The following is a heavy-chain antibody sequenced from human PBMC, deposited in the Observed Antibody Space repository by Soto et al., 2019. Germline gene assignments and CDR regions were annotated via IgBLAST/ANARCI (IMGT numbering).Heavy chain of an antibody. CDR2: KSYDGSNK. D-gene: IGHD4-17*01. CDR1: GFTFSSYG. CDR3: AKDRDDYGDHYDY. J-gene: IGHJ4*02. Sequence: VQLGECGGGVVQPGRSLRLSCAASGFTFSSYGMHWVRQAPGKGLEWVAVKSYDGSNKYYADSVKGRFTISRDNSKNTLYLQMNSLRAEDTAVYYCAKDRDDYGDHYDYWGQGTLVTVSS. V-gene: IGHV3-30*18.